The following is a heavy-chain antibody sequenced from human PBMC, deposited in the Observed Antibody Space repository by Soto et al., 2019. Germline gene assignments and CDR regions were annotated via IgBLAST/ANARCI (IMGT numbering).Heavy chain of an antibody. CDR1: GGTFSSYA. D-gene: IGHD2-2*01. CDR3: TRTKDIVEVPAAMEDYYYGMDV. J-gene: IGHJ6*02. CDR2: IIPIFGTA. Sequence: QVQLVQSGAEVKKPGSSVKVSCKASGGTFSSYAISWVRKAPGQGPEWMGGIIPIFGTANYAQKFQGRVTIAADESTSTANMELSSMRSEDTDVYYWTRTKDIVEVPAAMEDYYYGMDVWGQGTTVTVSS. V-gene: IGHV1-69*01.